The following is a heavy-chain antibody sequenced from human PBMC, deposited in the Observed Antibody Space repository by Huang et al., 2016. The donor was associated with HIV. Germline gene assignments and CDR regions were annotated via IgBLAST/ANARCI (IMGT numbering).Heavy chain of an antibody. CDR1: GYIFSNYD. J-gene: IGHJ4*02. V-gene: IGHV1-8*01. CDR2: LNPNSGKT. CDR3: ARLTSGWYQDY. D-gene: IGHD6-19*01. Sequence: QVQLVQSGPEVKKPGASVKVSCHTSGYIFSNYDIKGVRQAPGQGLQGMGWLNPNSGKTGYGQNFQGRVTLTRSTSTGAAYMVLNSLTSQDTAVYYCARLTSGWYQDYWGQGTLVTVSS.